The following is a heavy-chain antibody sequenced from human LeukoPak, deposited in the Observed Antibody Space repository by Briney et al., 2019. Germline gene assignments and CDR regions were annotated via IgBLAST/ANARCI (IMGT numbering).Heavy chain of an antibody. V-gene: IGHV3-53*01. CDR1: GFTVSNNY. Sequence: GGSLRLSCAASGFTVSNNYMSWLRQPPGKGLEWVSIIFSADRTYFADSVKGRFSISRDNSKNTLYLQMDGLRAEDTAVYYCARVGNYYDFDYWGQGTLVTVSS. J-gene: IGHJ4*02. D-gene: IGHD1-26*01. CDR2: IFSADRT. CDR3: ARVGNYYDFDY.